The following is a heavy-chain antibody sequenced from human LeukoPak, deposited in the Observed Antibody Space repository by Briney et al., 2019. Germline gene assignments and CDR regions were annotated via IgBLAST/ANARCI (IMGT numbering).Heavy chain of an antibody. J-gene: IGHJ4*02. Sequence: GGSLRLSWAASGFTFSSYWMSWVRQAPGKGLEWVANIKQDGSEKYYVDSLKGRFTISRDNAKNSLYLQMNSLRAEDTAVYHCARDVGAFDYWGQGTVVTVSS. CDR1: GFTFSSYW. CDR2: IKQDGSEK. V-gene: IGHV3-7*01. D-gene: IGHD1-26*01. CDR3: ARDVGAFDY.